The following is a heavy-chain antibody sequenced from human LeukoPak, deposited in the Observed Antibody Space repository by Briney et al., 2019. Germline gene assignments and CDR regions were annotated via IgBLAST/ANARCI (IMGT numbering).Heavy chain of an antibody. CDR3: ARAPQRDGYNSYWYFDL. V-gene: IGHV3-48*01. CDR2: ISSSSSTI. Sequence: PGGSLRLSCEASGFTFSSYSMNWVRQAPGKGLEWVSYISSSSSTIYYADSVKGRFTISRDNAKNSLYMQMNSLRAEDTAVYYCARAPQRDGYNSYWYFDLWGRGTLVTVSS. J-gene: IGHJ2*01. D-gene: IGHD5-24*01. CDR1: GFTFSSYS.